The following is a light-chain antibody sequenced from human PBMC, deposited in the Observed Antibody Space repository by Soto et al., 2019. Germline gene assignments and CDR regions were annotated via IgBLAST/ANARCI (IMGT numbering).Light chain of an antibody. CDR3: QQRSNWPRLT. CDR2: DAS. Sequence: ETVLTQSPATLSLSPGERATLSCRASQSVSSHLAWYQQKPGQAPRLLIYDASNRATGIPARFSGSGSGTAFTLTISSLEPEDFAVYYCQQRSNWPRLTFGGGTKVEIK. J-gene: IGKJ4*01. CDR1: QSVSSH. V-gene: IGKV3-11*01.